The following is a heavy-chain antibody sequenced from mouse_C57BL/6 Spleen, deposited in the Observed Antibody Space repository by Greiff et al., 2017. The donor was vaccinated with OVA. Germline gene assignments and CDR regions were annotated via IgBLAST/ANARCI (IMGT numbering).Heavy chain of an antibody. Sequence: EVKLVESGGGLVKPGGSLKLSCAASGFTFSSYAMSWVRQTPEQRLEWVATISAGGSYTYYPDNVKGRFTISRDNSKNNLYLQMSHLKSEDTAMYYCARGAGTTVVPYDLDYWGQGTTLTVSS. CDR2: ISAGGSYT. CDR1: GFTFSSYA. CDR3: ARGAGTTVVPYDLDY. D-gene: IGHD1-1*01. V-gene: IGHV5-4*03. J-gene: IGHJ2*01.